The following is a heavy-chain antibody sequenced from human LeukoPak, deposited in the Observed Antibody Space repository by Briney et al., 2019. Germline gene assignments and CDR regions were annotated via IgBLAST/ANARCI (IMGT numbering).Heavy chain of an antibody. J-gene: IGHJ4*02. CDR2: INPNSGGT. CDR1: GYTFTGYY. CDR3: ARGWAYYYDSSGHYYFDY. D-gene: IGHD3-22*01. Sequence: GASVKVSCKASGYTFTGYYVHWVRPAPGQGLEWMGWINPNSGGTNYAQKFQGRVTMTRDTSISTAYMELSRLRSDDTAVYYCARGWAYYYDSSGHYYFDYWGQGTLVTVSS. V-gene: IGHV1-2*02.